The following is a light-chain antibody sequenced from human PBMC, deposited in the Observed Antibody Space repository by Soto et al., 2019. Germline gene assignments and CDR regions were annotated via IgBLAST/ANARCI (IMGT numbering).Light chain of an antibody. CDR1: SSDVAAYNS. V-gene: IGLV2-14*01. J-gene: IGLJ2*01. CDR2: DVS. Sequence: QSALTQPASVSGSPRQSITSSCTGTSSDVAAYNSVSWYQQHPGKAPKLMIYDVSNRTSGVSNRFSGSKSDYTASLTISGLQPEDEADYSCSSYTSSGTVIFGGGTKLTVL. CDR3: SSYTSSGTVI.